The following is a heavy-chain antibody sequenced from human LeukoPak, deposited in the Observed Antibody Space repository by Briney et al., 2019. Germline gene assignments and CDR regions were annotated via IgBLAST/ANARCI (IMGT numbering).Heavy chain of an antibody. J-gene: IGHJ2*01. CDR1: GGTFISYT. V-gene: IGHV1-69*04. D-gene: IGHD6-6*01. CDR3: ARDWFRNSSSSQPSPPRYFDR. CDR2: IIPILGIA. Sequence: SVTVSFMASGGTFISYTISWLRQAPGQGLEWMGRIIPILGIANYVQKFQGGVTIHADKSTSTAYMELSSLRSEDTAVYYCARDWFRNSSSSQPSPPRYFDRWGRGTLVSVSS.